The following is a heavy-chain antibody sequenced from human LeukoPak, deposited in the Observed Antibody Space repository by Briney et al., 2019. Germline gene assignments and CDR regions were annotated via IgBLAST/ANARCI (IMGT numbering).Heavy chain of an antibody. J-gene: IGHJ4*02. CDR2: IYSGGNT. V-gene: IGHV3-53*01. CDR1: GFPVSGNY. D-gene: IGHD3-22*01. CDR3: AREGYDGCGYYDF. Sequence: GGSLRLSCAASGFPVSGNYMSWVRQAPGKGLEWVSIIYSGGNTYYADSVKGRFTISRDNSKNTLYLQVNSLRAEDTAVYYCAREGYDGCGYYDFWGQGTLVTVSS.